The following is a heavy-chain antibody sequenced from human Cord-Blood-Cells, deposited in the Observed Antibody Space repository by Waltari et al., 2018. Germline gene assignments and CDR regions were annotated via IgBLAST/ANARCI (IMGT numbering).Heavy chain of an antibody. CDR1: GGSISSSSYY. Sequence: QLQLQESGPGLVKPSETLSLTCTVSGGSISSSSYYWGWIRQPPGKGLEWIGSIYYSGGTNYNPSLKSRVTISVDTAKNQFSLKLSSVTAADTAVYYCARRGQYYYDSSGYYYYFDYWGQGTLVTVSS. CDR3: ARRGQYYYDSSGYYYYFDY. D-gene: IGHD3-22*01. CDR2: IYYSGGT. V-gene: IGHV4-39*01. J-gene: IGHJ4*02.